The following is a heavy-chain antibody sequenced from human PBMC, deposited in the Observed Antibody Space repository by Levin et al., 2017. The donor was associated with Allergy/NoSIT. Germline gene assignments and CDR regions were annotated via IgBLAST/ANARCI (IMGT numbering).Heavy chain of an antibody. V-gene: IGHV1-3*01. D-gene: IGHD2-8*02. CDR3: AGCRGGVCSSGDAFDI. CDR1: GYTFTSYA. CDR2: INAGNGNT. J-gene: IGHJ3*02. Sequence: GESLKISCKASGYTFTSYAMHWVRQAPGQRLEWMGWINAGNGNTKYSQKFQGRVTITRDTSASTAYMELSSLRSEDTAVYYCAGCRGGVCSSGDAFDIWGQGTMVTVSS.